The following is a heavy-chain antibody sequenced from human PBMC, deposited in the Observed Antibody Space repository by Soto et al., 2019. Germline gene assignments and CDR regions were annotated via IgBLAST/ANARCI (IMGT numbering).Heavy chain of an antibody. CDR3: ARTLGHVVGQNLEDTYCDP. J-gene: IGHJ5*02. D-gene: IGHD2-21*01. CDR2: MYHSGRA. V-gene: IGHV4-31*03. Sequence: QVQLQESGPGLVKPSQTLSLTCTVSGGSVSTGDFSWTWIRQPPGKGLEWIGDMYHSGRAYYNPSLTSRLTISVDPSTRQCSLRLTSVTAADTAVYYCARTLGHVVGQNLEDTYCDPWGRGNLVTVSS. CDR1: GGSVSTGDFS.